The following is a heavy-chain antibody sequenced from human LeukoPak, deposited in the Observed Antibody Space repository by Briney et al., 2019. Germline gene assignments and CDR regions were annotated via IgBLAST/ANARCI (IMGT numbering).Heavy chain of an antibody. CDR1: GFTSGDYY. CDR2: IGGSTSII. CDR3: TSGTDY. V-gene: IGHV3-11*04. D-gene: IGHD1-1*01. Sequence: GWSLRLSCAASGFTSGDYYMTWMRQAPGQGLEWVSYIGGSTSIIHYADSVKGRFTISRDNAKNSLYLQMNSLRAEDTAVYYCTSGTDYWGQGTLVTVSS. J-gene: IGHJ4*02.